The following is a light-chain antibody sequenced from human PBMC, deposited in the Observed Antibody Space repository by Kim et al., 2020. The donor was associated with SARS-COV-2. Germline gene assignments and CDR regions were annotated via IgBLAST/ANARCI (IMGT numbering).Light chain of an antibody. J-gene: IGLJ2*01. CDR1: SGHSTYA. V-gene: IGLV4-69*01. CDR2: VYSDGRH. Sequence: QPVLTQSPSASASLGASVSLTCTLSSGHSTYAIAWYQQQPDKSPRYLMKVYSDGRHVKGYGIPDRLSGSSSGPQRYLTISSLQSEDEADYYCQTWGSGTVVFGGGTQLTVL. CDR3: QTWGSGTVV.